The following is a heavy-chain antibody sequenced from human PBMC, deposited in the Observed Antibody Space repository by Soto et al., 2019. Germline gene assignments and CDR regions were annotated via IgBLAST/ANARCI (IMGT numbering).Heavy chain of an antibody. CDR2: ISYDGSNK. CDR3: ARDHLSRVDSHFDY. CDR1: GFTFSSYA. D-gene: IGHD3-9*01. V-gene: IGHV3-30-3*01. J-gene: IGHJ4*02. Sequence: GGSLRLSCAASGFTFSSYAMHWVRQAPGKGLEWVAVISYDGSNKYYADSVKGRFTISRDNSKNTLYLQMNSLRAEDTAVYYCARDHLSRVDSHFDYWGQGTLVTVSS.